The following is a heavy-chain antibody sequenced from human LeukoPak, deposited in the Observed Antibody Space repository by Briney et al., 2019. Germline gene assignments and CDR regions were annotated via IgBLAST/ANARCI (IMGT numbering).Heavy chain of an antibody. CDR1: GFTFSGYW. D-gene: IGHD3-3*01. CDR2: IKQDGSEK. CDR3: ARDGIRFWYYFDY. V-gene: IGHV3-7*01. J-gene: IGHJ4*02. Sequence: GGSLRLSCAASGFTFSGYWMSWVRQAPGKGLEWVANIKQDGSEKYYVDSVKGRFTISRDNAKNPLYLQMNSLRAEDTAVYYCARDGIRFWYYFDYWGQGTLVTVSS.